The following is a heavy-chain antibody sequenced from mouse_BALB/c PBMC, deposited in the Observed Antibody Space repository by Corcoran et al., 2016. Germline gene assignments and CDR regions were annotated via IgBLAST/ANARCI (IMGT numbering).Heavy chain of an antibody. CDR1: GYTFTNYG. CDR2: INTYTGEP. D-gene: IGHD6-1*01. J-gene: IGHJ4*01. CDR3: AREPYAMDY. Sequence: QIQLVQSGPELKKPGETVKISCKASGYTFTNYGMNWVKQAPGKGLKWMGWINTYTGEPTYADVFKGRFAFSLETSASTAYLQINNLKNACTATYFCAREPYAMDYWGQGTSVTVSS. V-gene: IGHV9-3-1*01.